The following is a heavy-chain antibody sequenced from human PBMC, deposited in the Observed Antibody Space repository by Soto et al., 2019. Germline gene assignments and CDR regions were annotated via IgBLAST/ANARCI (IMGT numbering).Heavy chain of an antibody. D-gene: IGHD5-12*01. Sequence: EVQLVESGGGLVQPGGSLRLSCAASGFTFSSYSMNWVRQAPGKGLEWVSYISSSSSTIYYADSVKGRFTISRDNAKNSRYLQMNSLRDEDTAVYYCARDSEGYSGYDLGYYYYGMDVWGQGTTVTVSS. V-gene: IGHV3-48*02. J-gene: IGHJ6*02. CDR3: ARDSEGYSGYDLGYYYYGMDV. CDR2: ISSSSSTI. CDR1: GFTFSSYS.